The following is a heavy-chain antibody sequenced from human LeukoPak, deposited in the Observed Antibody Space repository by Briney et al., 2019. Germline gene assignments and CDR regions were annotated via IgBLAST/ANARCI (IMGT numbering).Heavy chain of an antibody. J-gene: IGHJ4*02. CDR3: AKGSYYYDSADYFDY. CDR2: IWRGGNYK. D-gene: IGHD3-22*01. Sequence: GGSLRLSCSASGFNFETHAMHWVRQAPGKGLEWVAMIWRGGNYKFYADSVKGRVTISRDNSKNTLYLQMNSLRAEDTAVYHCAKGSYYYDSADYFDYWGQGTLVTVSS. CDR1: GFNFETHA. V-gene: IGHV3-33*06.